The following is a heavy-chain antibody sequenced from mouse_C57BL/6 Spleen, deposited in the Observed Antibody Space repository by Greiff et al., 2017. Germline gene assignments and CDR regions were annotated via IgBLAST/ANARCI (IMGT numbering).Heavy chain of an antibody. CDR3: ARLGLLSSFAY. V-gene: IGHV1-52*01. Sequence: QVQLKQPGAELVRPGSSVKLSCKASGYTFTSYWMHWVKQRPIQGLEWIGNIDPSDSETHYNQKFKDKATLTVDKSSSTAYMQLSSLTSEDSAVYYCARLGLLSSFAYWGQGTLVTVSA. CDR1: GYTFTSYW. D-gene: IGHD2-10*01. CDR2: IDPSDSET. J-gene: IGHJ3*01.